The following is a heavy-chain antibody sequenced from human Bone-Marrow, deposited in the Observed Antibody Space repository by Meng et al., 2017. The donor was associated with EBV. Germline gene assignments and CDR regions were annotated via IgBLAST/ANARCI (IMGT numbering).Heavy chain of an antibody. V-gene: IGHV4-30-2*01. CDR3: ARVVARSYFDY. CDR2: IYHSGST. CDR1: GGSISSGGYS. J-gene: IGHJ4*02. Sequence: QLQLPGSGSGLAKPSQTLSLTCAVSGGSISSGGYSWSWIRQPPGKGLEWIGYIYHSGSTYYNPSLKSRVTISVDRSKNQFSLKLSSVTAADTAAYYCARVVARSYFDYWGQGTLVTVSS.